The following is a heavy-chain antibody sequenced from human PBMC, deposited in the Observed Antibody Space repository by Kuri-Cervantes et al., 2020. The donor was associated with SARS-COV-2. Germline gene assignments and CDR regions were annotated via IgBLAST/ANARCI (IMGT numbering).Heavy chain of an antibody. V-gene: IGHV5-51*01. CDR1: GYSFTSYW. CDR2: IYPGDSDT. J-gene: IGHJ4*02. CDR3: ARATAFLPSSNSPYYFDY. Sequence: GESLKISCKGSGYSFTSYWIGWVRQMPGKGLEWMGIIYPGDSDTRYSPSLQGQVTISADKSISTAYLQWSSLKASDTAMYYCARATAFLPSSNSPYYFDYWGQGTLVTVSS. D-gene: IGHD6-6*01.